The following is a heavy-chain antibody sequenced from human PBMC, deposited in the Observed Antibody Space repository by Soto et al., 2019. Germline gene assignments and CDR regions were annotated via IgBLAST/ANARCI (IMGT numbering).Heavy chain of an antibody. Sequence: SETLSLTCAGYGGSFSGYYWSWIRQPPGKGLEWIGEINHSGSTNYNPSLKSRVTISVDTSKNQFSLKLSSVTAADTAVYYCARGRVSPYYDFWSGYPYYFDYWGQGTLVTVSS. D-gene: IGHD3-3*01. CDR3: ARGRVSPYYDFWSGYPYYFDY. CDR1: GGSFSGYY. V-gene: IGHV4-34*01. CDR2: INHSGST. J-gene: IGHJ4*02.